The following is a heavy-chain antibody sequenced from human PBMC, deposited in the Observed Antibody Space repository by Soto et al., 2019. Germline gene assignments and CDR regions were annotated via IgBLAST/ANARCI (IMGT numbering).Heavy chain of an antibody. J-gene: IGHJ5*02. CDR2: ISSSGSTI. CDR1: GFTFSDYY. V-gene: IGHV3-11*01. CDR3: ARDPLDNWNDGSRGWFDP. Sequence: QVQLVESGGGLVKPGGSLRLSCAASGFTFSDYYMSWIRQAPGKGLEWVSYISSSGSTIYYADSVKGRFTISRDNAKNSLYLQMNSLRAEDTAVYYCARDPLDNWNDGSRGWFDPWRQGTLVTVSS. D-gene: IGHD1-20*01.